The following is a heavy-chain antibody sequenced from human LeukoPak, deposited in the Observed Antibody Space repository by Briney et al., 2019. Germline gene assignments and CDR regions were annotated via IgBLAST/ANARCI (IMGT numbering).Heavy chain of an antibody. CDR3: AGYYGSGSYRPDDY. CDR2: IYYSGST. Sequence: SETLSLTCTVSGGSISSYYWSWIRQPPGKGLEWIGYIYYSGSTNYNPSLKSRVTISVDTSKNQFSLKLSSVTAADTAVYYCAGYYGSGSYRPDDYWGQGTLVTVSS. CDR1: GGSISSYY. J-gene: IGHJ4*02. D-gene: IGHD3-10*01. V-gene: IGHV4-59*08.